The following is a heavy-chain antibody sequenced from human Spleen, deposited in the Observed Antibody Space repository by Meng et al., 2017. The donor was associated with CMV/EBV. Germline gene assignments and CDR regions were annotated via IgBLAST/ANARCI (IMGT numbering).Heavy chain of an antibody. CDR3: AREKQQLVPYFDY. CDR1: GFIFSSYA. J-gene: IGHJ4*02. CDR2: ISGSGGGT. Sequence: GGSLRLSCAASGFIFSSYAMSWVRQAPGKGLEWVSVISGSGGGTYYADSVKGRFTMSSDNAKKSLHLQMSSLRAEDTAVYYCAREKQQLVPYFDYWGQGTLVTVSS. V-gene: IGHV3-23*01. D-gene: IGHD6-13*01.